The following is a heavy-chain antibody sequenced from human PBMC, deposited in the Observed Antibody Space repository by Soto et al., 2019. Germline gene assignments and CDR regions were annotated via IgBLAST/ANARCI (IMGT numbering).Heavy chain of an antibody. J-gene: IGHJ6*02. V-gene: IGHV3-21*01. CDR3: ARDGYEMSPYYDFWSGSPEFYYGMDV. CDR2: ISSSSSYI. D-gene: IGHD3-3*01. Sequence: PGGSLRLSCAASGFTFSSYSMNWVRQAPGKGLEWVSSISSSSSYIYCADSVKGRFTISRDNAKNSLYLQMNSLRAEDTAVYYCARDGYEMSPYYDFWSGSPEFYYGMDVWGQGTTVTVSS. CDR1: GFTFSSYS.